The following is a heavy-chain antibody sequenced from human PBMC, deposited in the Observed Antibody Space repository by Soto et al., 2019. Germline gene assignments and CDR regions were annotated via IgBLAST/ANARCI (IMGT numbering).Heavy chain of an antibody. Sequence: GESLKISCQGSGFIFTTYWIGWVRQMTGKGLEWMGNIYPGDSDIRYSPSFQGQVTFSADKSISTAYLQWGSLKASDTATYYCVRRGYSYAELRVLDVWGQGTTVTAP. J-gene: IGHJ6*02. CDR1: GFIFTTYW. D-gene: IGHD5-18*01. V-gene: IGHV5-51*01. CDR2: IYPGDSDI. CDR3: VRRGYSYAELRVLDV.